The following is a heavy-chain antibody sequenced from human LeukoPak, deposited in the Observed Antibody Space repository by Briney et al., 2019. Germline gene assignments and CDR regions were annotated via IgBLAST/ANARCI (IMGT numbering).Heavy chain of an antibody. Sequence: PGGSLRLSCAGSGFTVSSNDMSWVRQAPGKGLEWVSVIYSGDSTYYADSVKGRFIISRDNSKNTVYLQMNSLRAEDTAVYYCARDRAVADGRLYYWGQGTLVTVSS. D-gene: IGHD6-19*01. V-gene: IGHV3-66*01. CDR1: GFTVSSND. J-gene: IGHJ4*02. CDR3: ARDRAVADGRLYY. CDR2: IYSGDST.